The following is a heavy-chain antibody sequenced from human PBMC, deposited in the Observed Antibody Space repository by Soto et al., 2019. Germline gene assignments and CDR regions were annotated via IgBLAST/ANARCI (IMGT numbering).Heavy chain of an antibody. CDR3: ARDSSGSYGPADL. CDR1: GFTFSSYA. D-gene: IGHD1-26*01. J-gene: IGHJ5*02. Sequence: QVQLVESGGGVVQPGRSPRLSCAASGFTFSSYAMHWVRQAPGKGLEWVAVISYDGSNKYYADSVKGRFTISRDNSKNTLYLQMNSLRAEDTAVYYCARDSSGSYGPADLWGQGTLVTVSS. CDR2: ISYDGSNK. V-gene: IGHV3-30-3*01.